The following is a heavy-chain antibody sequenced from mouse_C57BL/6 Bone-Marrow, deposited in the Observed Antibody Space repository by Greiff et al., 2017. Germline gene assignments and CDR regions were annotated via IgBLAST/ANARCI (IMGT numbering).Heavy chain of an antibody. D-gene: IGHD1-1*01. Sequence: QVQLQQSGAELARPGASVKLSCKASGYTFTSYGISWVKQRTGQGLEWIGEIYPRSGNTYYNEKFKGKATLTAAKSSSTAYMELRSLTSEDSAVYFCARRLHYYGSTYFDYWGQGTTLTVSS. CDR3: ARRLHYYGSTYFDY. CDR1: GYTFTSYG. V-gene: IGHV1-81*01. J-gene: IGHJ2*01. CDR2: IYPRSGNT.